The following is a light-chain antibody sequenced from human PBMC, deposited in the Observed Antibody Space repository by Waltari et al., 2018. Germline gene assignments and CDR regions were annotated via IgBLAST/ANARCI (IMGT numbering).Light chain of an antibody. CDR3: QQLNSYPST. J-gene: IGKJ2*01. CDR2: AAS. Sequence: IQLTQSPSSLSAAVGDRVPITCRASQGISRDLAWYQQEPVKAPKLLIYAASTLQDGVPSRFRGSGSGTDFTLTISSLQPEDFATYFCQQLNSYPSTFGQGTKLEI. V-gene: IGKV1-9*01. CDR1: QGISRD.